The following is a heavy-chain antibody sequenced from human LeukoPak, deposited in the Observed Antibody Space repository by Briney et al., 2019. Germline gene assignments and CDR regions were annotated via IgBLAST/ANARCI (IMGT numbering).Heavy chain of an antibody. V-gene: IGHV5-51*01. D-gene: IGHD3-3*01. CDR1: GYSFTSYW. CDR2: IYPGDSDT. J-gene: IGHJ3*02. Sequence: PGESLKISCKGSGYSFTSYWLGWVRQMPGKGLEWMGSIYPGDSDTRYSPSFQGPVTISADKSISPAYLQWSSLKASDTAMYYCARPRAPFHYDVWSGYYPRDAFDIWGQGTMVTVSS. CDR3: ARPRAPFHYDVWSGYYPRDAFDI.